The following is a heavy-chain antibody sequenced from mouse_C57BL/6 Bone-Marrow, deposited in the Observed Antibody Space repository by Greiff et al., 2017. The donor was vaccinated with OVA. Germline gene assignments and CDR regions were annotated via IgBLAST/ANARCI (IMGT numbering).Heavy chain of an antibody. D-gene: IGHD2-1*01. V-gene: IGHV3-6*01. CDR3: ASYQG. CDR1: GYSITSGYY. CDR2: ISYDGSN. J-gene: IGHJ3*01. Sequence: EVQLQQSGPGLVKPSQSLSLTCSVTGYSITSGYYWNWIRQFPGNKLEWMGYISYDGSNNYNPSLKNRISITRDTSKNQFFLKLNSGTTEDTATYYCASYQGGGQGTLVTVSA.